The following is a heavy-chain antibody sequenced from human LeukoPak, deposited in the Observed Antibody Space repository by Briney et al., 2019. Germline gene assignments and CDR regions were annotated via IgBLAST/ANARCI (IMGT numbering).Heavy chain of an antibody. J-gene: IGHJ6*02. CDR1: GGTFSSYA. Sequence: ASVKVSCKASGGTFSSYAISWVRQAPGQGLEWMGGIIPIFGTANYAQKFQGRVTITADESTSTAYMELCSLRSEDTAVYYCARLKTYGDIPMDVWGQGTTVTVSS. CDR2: IIPIFGTA. D-gene: IGHD4-17*01. V-gene: IGHV1-69*01. CDR3: ARLKTYGDIPMDV.